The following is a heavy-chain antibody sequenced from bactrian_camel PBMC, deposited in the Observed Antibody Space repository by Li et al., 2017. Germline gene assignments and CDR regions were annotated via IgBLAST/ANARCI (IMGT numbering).Heavy chain of an antibody. J-gene: IGHJ6*01. CDR1: GTSENYC. CDR2: IHSPGRA. Sequence: VQLVESGGGSVEPGGSLRLSCRVSGTSENYCLAWFRQGPGQDFVAGIHSPGRARYADHAKGRFTISRDNAKNTVYLQMNSLIPEDTAVYYCVRDRETVRVGYAGAGYWGQGTQVTVS. CDR3: VRDRETVRVGYAGAGY. D-gene: IGHD5*01. V-gene: IGHV3S53*01.